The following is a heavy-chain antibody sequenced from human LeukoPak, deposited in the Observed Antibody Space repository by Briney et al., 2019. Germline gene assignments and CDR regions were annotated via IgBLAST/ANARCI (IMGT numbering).Heavy chain of an antibody. CDR2: IKYDGGQK. CDR1: GFTFSSYW. J-gene: IGHJ4*02. CDR3: ARDPYDSRAITPFDY. V-gene: IGHV3-7*01. Sequence: GGSLRLSCAASGFTFSSYWMSWVRQAPGKGLEWVANIKYDGGQKYYVDSVKGRFTISRDNTKNSLYLQMNSLGAEDTAVYYCARDPYDSRAITPFDYWGQGTLVTVSS. D-gene: IGHD3-22*01.